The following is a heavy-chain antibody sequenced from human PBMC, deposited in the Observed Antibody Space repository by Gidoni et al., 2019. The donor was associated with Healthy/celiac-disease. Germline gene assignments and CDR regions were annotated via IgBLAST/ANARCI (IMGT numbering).Heavy chain of an antibody. CDR1: GGTFSSYT. CDR2: IIPSLGIA. Sequence: QVQLVQSGAEVKKPGSSVKVSCQASGGTFSSYTISWVRQAPGQGLEWMGRIIPSLGIANYAKKFQGRVTITADKSTSTAYMELSSLRSEDTAVYYCASYSTSKYYYGMDVWGQGTTVTVSS. CDR3: ASYSTSKYYYGMDV. D-gene: IGHD2-2*01. V-gene: IGHV1-69*02. J-gene: IGHJ6*02.